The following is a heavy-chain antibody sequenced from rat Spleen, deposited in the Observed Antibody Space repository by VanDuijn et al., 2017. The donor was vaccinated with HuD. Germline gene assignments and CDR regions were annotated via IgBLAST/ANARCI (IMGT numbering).Heavy chain of an antibody. CDR3: ARDNNYKAY. J-gene: IGHJ2*01. D-gene: IGHD1-10*01. CDR1: FYSITSSYR. Sequence: VQLQESGPGLVKPSQSLSLTCSVTFYSITSSYRWNWIRKFPGNKLEWMGYINSAGSTNYNPSLKSRISITRDTSKNQFFLQVNSVTTEDTATYYCARDNNYKAYWGQGVMVTVSS. CDR2: INSAGST. V-gene: IGHV3-3*01.